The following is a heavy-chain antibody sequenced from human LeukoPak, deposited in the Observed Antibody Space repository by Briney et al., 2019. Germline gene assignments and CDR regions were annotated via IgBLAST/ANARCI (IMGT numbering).Heavy chain of an antibody. CDR3: ARTKRGSGYYLKRGGAFDI. CDR1: GGSISSSSYY. V-gene: IGHV4-39*01. J-gene: IGHJ3*02. Sequence: KPSETLSLTCTVSGGSISSSSYYWGWIRQPPGKGLEWIGSIYYSGSTYYNPSLKSRVTISVDTSKNQFSLKLSSVTAADTAVYYCARTKRGSGYYLKRGGAFDIWGQGTMVTVSS. CDR2: IYYSGST. D-gene: IGHD3-3*01.